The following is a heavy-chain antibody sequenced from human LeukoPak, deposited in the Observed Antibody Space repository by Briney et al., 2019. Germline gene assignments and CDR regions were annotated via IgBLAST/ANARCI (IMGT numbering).Heavy chain of an antibody. D-gene: IGHD1-1*01. CDR3: ARDERGWNDSEYDYYYYMDV. CDR2: IDYSGST. V-gene: IGHV4-61*01. Sequence: PSETLSLTCTVSGGSISSSSYYWSWIRQPPGKGLEWIGYIDYSGSTNYNPSLKGRVTMSVDTSKNQFSLKLSSVTAADTAVYYCARDERGWNDSEYDYYYYMDVWGKGTTVTVSS. CDR1: GGSISSSSYY. J-gene: IGHJ6*03.